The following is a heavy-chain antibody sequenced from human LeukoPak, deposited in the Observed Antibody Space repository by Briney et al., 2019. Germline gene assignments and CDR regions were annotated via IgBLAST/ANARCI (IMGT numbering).Heavy chain of an antibody. V-gene: IGHV1-2*06. J-gene: IGHJ6*02. D-gene: IGHD6-6*01. CDR1: GYTFTGYY. CDR3: ARIPPWVRIAARRRGYYYYGMDV. Sequence: ASVKVSCKASGYTFTGYYMHWVRQAPGQGLEWMGRINPNSGGTNYAQKFQGRVTMTRDTSISTAYMELSRLRSDDTAVYYCARIPPWVRIAARRRGYYYYGMDVWGQGTTVTVSS. CDR2: INPNSGGT.